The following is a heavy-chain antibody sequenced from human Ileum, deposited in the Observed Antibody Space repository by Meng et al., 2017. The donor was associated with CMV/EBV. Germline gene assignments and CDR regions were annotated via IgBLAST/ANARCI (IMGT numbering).Heavy chain of an antibody. V-gene: IGHV1-69*14. D-gene: IGHD5-12*01. J-gene: IGHJ4*02. CDR1: GGTFTNYA. CDR3: ATSRGYSAYEAPSFVY. Sequence: QVQLVQPGAEVRKPESSVKVSCKASGGTFTNYAISWVRQAPRQGLEWMGGIIPMFDSVNYAQKFQGRVTITADKSTSTAYMELSSLRSEDTAVYYCATSRGYSAYEAPSFVYWGQGTLVTVSS. CDR2: IIPMFDSV.